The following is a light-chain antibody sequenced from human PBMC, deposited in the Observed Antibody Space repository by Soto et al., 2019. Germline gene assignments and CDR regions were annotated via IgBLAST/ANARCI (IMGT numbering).Light chain of an antibody. CDR1: QSVSSF. J-gene: IGKJ1*01. V-gene: IGKV1-5*03. Sequence: IQMTQSPSTLSASVGDRVTITCRASQSVSSFLAWYQQKPGKAPKVLIYKASALQSEVPSRFSGSGSGTEFTLTISSLPPDDFATYYCQQYITYWWTFGQGTKVEIK. CDR3: QQYITYWWT. CDR2: KAS.